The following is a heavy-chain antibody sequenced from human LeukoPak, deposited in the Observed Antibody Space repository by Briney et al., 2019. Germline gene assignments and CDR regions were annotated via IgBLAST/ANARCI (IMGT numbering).Heavy chain of an antibody. CDR2: IYPGDSDV. CDR3: ARGRSQSSSWGTFHHHMDV. CDR1: GYSFISYW. V-gene: IGHV5-51*01. J-gene: IGHJ6*02. D-gene: IGHD6-13*01. Sequence: PGESLKISCQASGYSFISYWIGWVRQLPGKGLEWMGTIYPGDSDVRYSPSFQGQVIISADKSISTAYLQWSSLRASDTAMYYCARGRSQSSSWGTFHHHMDVWGQGTTVTVSS.